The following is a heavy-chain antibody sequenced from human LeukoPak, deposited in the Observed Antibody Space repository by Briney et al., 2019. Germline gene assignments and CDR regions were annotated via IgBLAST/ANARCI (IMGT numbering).Heavy chain of an antibody. V-gene: IGHV4-30-4*07. CDR2: IYYSGST. CDR3: ARVGSGSYYYYYMDV. J-gene: IGHJ6*03. D-gene: IGHD3-10*01. CDR1: GGSISSGGYS. Sequence: SETLSLTCAVSGGSISSGGYSWSWIRQPPGKGLEWIGYIYYSGSTYYNPSLKSRVTISVDTSKNQFSLKLSSVTAADTAVYYCARVGSGSYYYYYMDVWGKGTTVTISS.